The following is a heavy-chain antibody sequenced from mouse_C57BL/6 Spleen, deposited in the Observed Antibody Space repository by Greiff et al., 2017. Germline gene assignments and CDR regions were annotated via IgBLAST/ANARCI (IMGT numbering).Heavy chain of an antibody. J-gene: IGHJ1*03. D-gene: IGHD1-1*01. Sequence: QVQLQQPGAELVKPGASVKMSCKASGYTFTSYWITWVKQRPGKGLEWIGDIYPGSGSTNYNEKFKSKAKLTVDTSSSTAYTQLSSLTSEYSAFYCGARDGSSWYLDVWGTGTTVTVSS. V-gene: IGHV1-55*01. CDR3: ARDGSSWYLDV. CDR1: GYTFTSYW. CDR2: IYPGSGST.